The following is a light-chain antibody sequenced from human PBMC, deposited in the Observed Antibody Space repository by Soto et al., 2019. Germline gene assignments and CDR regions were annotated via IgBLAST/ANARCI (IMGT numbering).Light chain of an antibody. CDR3: QQYNNWPPWT. CDR1: QSVSNN. Sequence: ILMTQSPATLSVSPGERATLSCRASQSVSNNLAWYQQKPGQAPRLLIYDASTRSTGIPARFSGSGSGTECTLTISAPQSEDFAVYYCQQYNNWPPWTFGHGTKVEIE. V-gene: IGKV3-15*01. CDR2: DAS. J-gene: IGKJ1*01.